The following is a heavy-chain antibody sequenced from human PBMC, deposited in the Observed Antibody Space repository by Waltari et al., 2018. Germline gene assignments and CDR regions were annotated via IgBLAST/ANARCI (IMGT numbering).Heavy chain of an antibody. V-gene: IGHV4-59*11. CDR1: GGSLSSHY. Sequence: QVQLQESGPGLVKPSETLSLTCTVSGGSLSSHYWGWIRRTPGKGLEYIGHIHHNGNFNYNPSLKSRVSMSLDTSKNQFSLKLTSVTDADTAMYFCTRDSRTGWQFEYWGQGTLVTVSS. CDR2: IHHNGNF. CDR3: TRDSRTGWQFEY. D-gene: IGHD6-19*01. J-gene: IGHJ4*02.